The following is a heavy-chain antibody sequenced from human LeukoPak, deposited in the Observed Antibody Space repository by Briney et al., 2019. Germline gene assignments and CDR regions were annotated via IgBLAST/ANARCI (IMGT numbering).Heavy chain of an antibody. V-gene: IGHV1-46*01. D-gene: IGHD2-15*01. CDR1: GNTFSNYY. J-gene: IGHJ4*02. Sequence: ASLEVSFKTSGNTFSNYYMHWVRQAPGQRLELMGIINTSGTSTTYAQKFQGRVTMTRATATSTDFMELSSLRSEDTAVYYCARHDLGGSTPFAYWGQGTLVTVSS. CDR3: ARHDLGGSTPFAY. CDR2: INTSGTST.